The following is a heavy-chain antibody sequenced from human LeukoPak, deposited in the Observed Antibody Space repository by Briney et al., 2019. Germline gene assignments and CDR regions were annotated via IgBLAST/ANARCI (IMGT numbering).Heavy chain of an antibody. D-gene: IGHD6-6*01. J-gene: IGHJ3*02. Sequence: SETLSLTCTVSGCSVSSGSYYWSWIRQPPGKGLEWIGYIYYSGSTSYNPSLKSRVTISVDTSKNQFSLKLSSVTAADTAVYSCARVRSSDDAFEIWAKGQWSLSLQ. CDR2: IYYSGST. V-gene: IGHV4-61*01. CDR3: ARVRSSDDAFEI. CDR1: GCSVSSGSYY.